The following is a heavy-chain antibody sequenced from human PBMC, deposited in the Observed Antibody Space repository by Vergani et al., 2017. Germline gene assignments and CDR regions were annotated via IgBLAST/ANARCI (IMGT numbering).Heavy chain of an antibody. D-gene: IGHD2-2*01. J-gene: IGHJ6*02. V-gene: IGHV1-18*04. Sequence: QVQLVQSGIEVKKPGASVKVSCQASGYDFTSYAINWVRQAPGQGLEWMGWINTDDGKTDFAQKIQGRVTLTIDTSTSTAYMELRSLISDDTAIYYCARDPDIVVVPAAPYYYYYYGMDVWGQGTTVTVSS. CDR1: GYDFTSYA. CDR3: ARDPDIVVVPAAPYYYYYYGMDV. CDR2: INTDDGKT.